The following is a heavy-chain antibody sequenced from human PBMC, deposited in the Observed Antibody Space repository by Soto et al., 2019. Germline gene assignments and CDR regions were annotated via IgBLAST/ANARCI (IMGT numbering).Heavy chain of an antibody. V-gene: IGHV1-8*01. CDR2: MSPDSGNA. Sequence: ASVKVSCKASGYTFTDCDINWLRQAPGQGLEWMGWMSPDSGNAGYAQQFQGRVTMTSDTSIRTAYMELRSLRSEDTAVYYCARDVEYYGSGSYYPYYFDYWGQGTLVTVSS. D-gene: IGHD3-10*01. CDR1: GYTFTDCD. J-gene: IGHJ4*02. CDR3: ARDVEYYGSGSYYPYYFDY.